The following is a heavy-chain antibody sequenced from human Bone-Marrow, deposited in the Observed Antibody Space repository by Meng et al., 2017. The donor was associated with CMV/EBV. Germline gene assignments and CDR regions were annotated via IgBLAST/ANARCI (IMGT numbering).Heavy chain of an antibody. CDR3: AREAGYCSGGSCAHVS. CDR2: TYYRSKWYN. CDR1: GDSVSSNSAA. V-gene: IGHV6-1*01. D-gene: IGHD2-15*01. Sequence: SQTLSLTCAISGDSVSSNSAAWNWIRQSPSRGLEWLGRTYYRSKWYNDYAVSVKSRITINPDTSKNQFSLQLNSVTPEDTAVYYCAREAGYCSGGSCAHVSWGQGTLVTFYS. J-gene: IGHJ4*02.